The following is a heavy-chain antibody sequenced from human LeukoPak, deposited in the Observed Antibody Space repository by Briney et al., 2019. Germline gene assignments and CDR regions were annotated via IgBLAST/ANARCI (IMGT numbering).Heavy chain of an antibody. V-gene: IGHV3-23*01. CDR1: GFTFTNYA. Sequence: PGGSLRLSCAASGFTFTNYAMSWVRQAPGKVLEWVSGISSSGASTYYADSVEGRFTISRDNSKNTLYLQMNSLRAEDTAVYYCAREEYSSSPFDYWGQGTLVTVSS. J-gene: IGHJ4*02. CDR3: AREEYSSSPFDY. CDR2: ISSSGAST. D-gene: IGHD6-6*01.